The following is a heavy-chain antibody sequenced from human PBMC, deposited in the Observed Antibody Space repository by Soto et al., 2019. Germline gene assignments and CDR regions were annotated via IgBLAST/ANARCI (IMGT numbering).Heavy chain of an antibody. CDR3: ARPHGGSSGWDNWFDP. CDR2: TYYTGTT. Sequence: SETLSLTCTVSGGSMTNNYWTWMRQPPGKGLEWIGYTYYTGTTNYNPSLKSRVTISVDTSKNQFSLKLSSVTAADTAVYYCARPHGGSSGWDNWFDPWGQGTLVTVSS. V-gene: IGHV4-59*01. J-gene: IGHJ5*02. CDR1: GGSMTNNY. D-gene: IGHD6-25*01.